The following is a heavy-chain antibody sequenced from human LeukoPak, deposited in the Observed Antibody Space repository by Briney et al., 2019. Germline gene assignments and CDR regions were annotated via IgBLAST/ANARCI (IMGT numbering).Heavy chain of an antibody. CDR2: ISGSGGST. Sequence: GGSLRLSCAASGFTFSSYAMSWVRQASGKGLEWVSAISGSGGSTYYADSVKGRFTISRDNSKNTLYLQMNSLRAEDTAVYYCAKADRRDGYNKGYYFDYWGQGTLVTVSS. CDR3: AKADRRDGYNKGYYFDY. CDR1: GFTFSSYA. J-gene: IGHJ4*02. V-gene: IGHV3-23*01. D-gene: IGHD5-24*01.